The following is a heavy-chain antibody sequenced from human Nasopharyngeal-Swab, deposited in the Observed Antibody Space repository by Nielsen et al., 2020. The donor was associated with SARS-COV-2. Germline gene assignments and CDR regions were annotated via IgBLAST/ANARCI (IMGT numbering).Heavy chain of an antibody. J-gene: IGHJ5*02. V-gene: IGHV4-31*03. CDR2: IYYSGST. Sequence: CTVSGGSISSGGYYWSWIRQHPGKGLEWIGYIYYSGSTYYNPSLKSRVTISVDTSKNQFSLKLSSVTAADTAVYYCARVPRVDIVVVPAAYEVWFDPWGQGTLVTVSS. CDR1: GGSISSGGYY. CDR3: ARVPRVDIVVVPAAYEVWFDP. D-gene: IGHD2-2*03.